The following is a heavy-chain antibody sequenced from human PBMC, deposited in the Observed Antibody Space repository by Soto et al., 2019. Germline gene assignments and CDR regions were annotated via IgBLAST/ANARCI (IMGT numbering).Heavy chain of an antibody. CDR2: IYPGDSDT. D-gene: IGHD6-13*01. CDR3: ARTAAAGKYYYGVDV. J-gene: IGHJ6*04. Sequence: GESLKISCKGSGYSFTSYWIGWVRQMPGKGLEWMGIIYPGDSDTRYSPSFQGQVTISADKSISTTYLQWSSLKASDTAMYYCARTAAAGKYYYGVDVWGKGTTVTVDS. CDR1: GYSFTSYW. V-gene: IGHV5-51*01.